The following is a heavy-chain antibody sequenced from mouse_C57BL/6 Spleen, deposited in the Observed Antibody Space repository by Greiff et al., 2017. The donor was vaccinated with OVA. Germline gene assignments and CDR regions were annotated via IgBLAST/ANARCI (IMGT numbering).Heavy chain of an antibody. Sequence: QVTLKESGPGILQSSQTLSLTCSFSGFSLSTSGMGVSWIRQPSGKGLEWLAHIYWDDDKRYNPSLKSRLTISKDTSRNQVFLKITSVDTADTATYYCARRAEGWLLLYAMDYWGQGTSVTVSS. CDR3: ARRAEGWLLLYAMDY. J-gene: IGHJ4*01. D-gene: IGHD2-3*01. CDR2: IYWDDDK. CDR1: GFSLSTSGMG. V-gene: IGHV8-12*01.